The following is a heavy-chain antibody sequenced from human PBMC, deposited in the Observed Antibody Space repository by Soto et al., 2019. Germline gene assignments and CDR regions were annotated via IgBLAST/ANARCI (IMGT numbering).Heavy chain of an antibody. CDR2: INSDGSST. J-gene: IGHJ3*02. Sequence: EVQLVESGGGLVQPGGSLRLSCAASGFTFSSYWMHWVRQAPGKGLVWVSRINSDGSSTNYADSVKGRFTISRDNDKNTLNLQMNSMRAEDTAVYYCARGYSCGAGDIWGQGTMVTVSS. CDR3: ARGYSCGAGDI. D-gene: IGHD6-19*01. CDR1: GFTFSSYW. V-gene: IGHV3-74*01.